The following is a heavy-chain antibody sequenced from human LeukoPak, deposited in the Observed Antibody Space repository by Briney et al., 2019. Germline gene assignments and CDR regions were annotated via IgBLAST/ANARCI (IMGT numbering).Heavy chain of an antibody. V-gene: IGHV3-30*18. Sequence: GGSLRLSCAASRFTFSSYGMHWVRQAPGKGLEWVAFISYDGINKYYADSVKGRFTISRDNSKNTLFLQMNSLRDEDTALYYCAKAGIGVVGYFDYWGQGTLVTVSS. CDR2: ISYDGINK. D-gene: IGHD6-19*01. CDR3: AKAGIGVVGYFDY. J-gene: IGHJ4*02. CDR1: RFTFSSYG.